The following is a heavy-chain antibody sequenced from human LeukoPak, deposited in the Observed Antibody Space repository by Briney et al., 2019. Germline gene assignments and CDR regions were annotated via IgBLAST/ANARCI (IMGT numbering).Heavy chain of an antibody. Sequence: SVKVSCKASGRTFSTYAISWVRQAPGQALEWMGGIIPMFGTADYAQKFQGRVTIIADESTSTVYMELSSLRSGDTAVYYCARDSSSRDGYNWFFDYWGQGTLVTVSS. CDR3: ARDSSSRDGYNWFFDY. J-gene: IGHJ4*02. V-gene: IGHV1-69*13. D-gene: IGHD5-24*01. CDR1: GRTFSTYA. CDR2: IIPMFGTA.